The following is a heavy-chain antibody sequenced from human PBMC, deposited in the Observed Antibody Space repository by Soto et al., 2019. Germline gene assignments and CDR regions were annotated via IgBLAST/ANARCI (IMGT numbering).Heavy chain of an antibody. Sequence: QITLNESGHTLVKPTQTLTLTCTFSGFSLTTSGVGVGWIRQSPGKAPEWLALIYWDDDKRYSPSMKSRLTITTDTSKNQVVLKMANLDPADTATYYCAHRVLRTVFGLVTTTAIYFDFWGPGTTVAVSS. J-gene: IGHJ4*02. CDR1: GFSLTTSGVG. CDR2: IYWDDDK. CDR3: AHRVLRTVFGLVTTTAIYFDF. V-gene: IGHV2-5*02. D-gene: IGHD3-3*01.